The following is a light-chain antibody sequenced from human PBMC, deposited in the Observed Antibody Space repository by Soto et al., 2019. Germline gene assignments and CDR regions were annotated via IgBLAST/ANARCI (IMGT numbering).Light chain of an antibody. V-gene: IGKV3-20*01. Sequence: IVLTQSPGTLSVSPGESAILSCRASQSVSRKLAWYRQTRGQAPRLLIYDASTRATDTPARFSGSGSGTDFTLTITKVEPADFAVYYCQHYGASFAAFGQGTQV. CDR1: QSVSRK. J-gene: IGKJ1*01. CDR2: DAS. CDR3: QHYGASFAA.